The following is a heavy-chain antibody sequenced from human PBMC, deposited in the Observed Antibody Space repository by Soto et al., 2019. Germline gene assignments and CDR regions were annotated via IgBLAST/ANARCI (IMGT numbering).Heavy chain of an antibody. CDR1: GGSFSGYY. CDR3: TRGGASGSYFLRKPFGI. Sequence: SETLSLTCAVYGGSFSGYYWSWIRQPPGKGLEWIGEINHSGSTNYNPSLKSRVTISLDTSKNQFSLKLSSVTAADTAVYYCTRGGASGSYFLRKPFGIWGQGIIVTVS. V-gene: IGHV4-34*01. D-gene: IGHD1-26*01. CDR2: INHSGST. J-gene: IGHJ3*02.